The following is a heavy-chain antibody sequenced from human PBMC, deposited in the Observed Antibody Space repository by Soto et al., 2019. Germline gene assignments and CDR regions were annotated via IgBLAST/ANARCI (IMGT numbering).Heavy chain of an antibody. J-gene: IGHJ5*02. V-gene: IGHV4-61*01. CDR3: ARRKSTSRFQWFDP. CDR1: GGSVSSGSYY. CDR2: IYYSGST. Sequence: SEILSLTCTVSGGSVSSGSYYWSWIRQPPGKGLEWIGYIYYSGSTNYNPSLKSRVTISVDTSKNQFSLKLSSVTAADTAVYYCARRKSTSRFQWFDPWGQGTLVTVS. D-gene: IGHD2-2*01.